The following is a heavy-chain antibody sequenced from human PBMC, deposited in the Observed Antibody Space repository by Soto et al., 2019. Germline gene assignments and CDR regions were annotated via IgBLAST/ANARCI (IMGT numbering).Heavy chain of an antibody. J-gene: IGHJ4*02. CDR2: INHSGST. Sequence: SETLSLTCAVYGGSFSGYSWNWIRQPPGKGLEWIGEINHSGSTNYNPSLKSRVTISLDTSKNQFSLRLTSLTAADTAVYFCARAPQIVAMGRPFDYWGQGILVTVST. D-gene: IGHD5-12*01. V-gene: IGHV4-34*01. CDR3: ARAPQIVAMGRPFDY. CDR1: GGSFSGYS.